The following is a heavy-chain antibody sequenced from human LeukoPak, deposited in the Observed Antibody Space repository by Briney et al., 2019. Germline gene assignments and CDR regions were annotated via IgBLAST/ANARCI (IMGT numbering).Heavy chain of an antibody. CDR3: ARRFFSGYDDAFDI. D-gene: IGHD3-22*01. J-gene: IGHJ3*02. CDR1: GGSISSYY. CDR2: IYTSGST. V-gene: IGHV4-4*09. Sequence: SETLSLTCTVSGGSISSYYWSWIRQSPGKGLEWIGYIYTSGSTNYNPSLKSRVTISVDTSKNQFSLKLSSVTAADTAVYYCARRFFSGYDDAFDIWGQGTMVTASS.